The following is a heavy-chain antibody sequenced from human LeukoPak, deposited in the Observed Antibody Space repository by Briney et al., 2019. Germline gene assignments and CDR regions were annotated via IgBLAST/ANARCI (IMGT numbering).Heavy chain of an antibody. J-gene: IGHJ6*01. V-gene: IGHV3-74*01. Sequence: PRGSLSPSCAASGFTFSSYWMHWVRQAPGKGLVWVSRINSDGSSTTYADSVKGRFTISRENAKNTLYLQMNSLRAEDTAVYYCARDSIVQGGDHYYYGLNGWRQGCTVTISS. CDR3: ARDSIVQGGDHYYYGLNG. CDR2: INSDGSST. D-gene: IGHD3-10*01. CDR1: GFTFSSYW.